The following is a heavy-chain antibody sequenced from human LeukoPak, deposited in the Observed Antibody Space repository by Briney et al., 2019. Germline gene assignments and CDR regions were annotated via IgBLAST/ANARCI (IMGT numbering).Heavy chain of an antibody. V-gene: IGHV3-48*01. D-gene: IGHD3-3*01. CDR1: GFTFSSYS. CDR2: ISSGSSTI. J-gene: IGHJ3*02. CDR3: ARGYYDFWSGNAFDI. Sequence: PGGSLRLSCAASGFTFSSYSMNWVRQAPGEGLEWVSYISSGSSTIYYADSVKGRFTISRDNAKNSLYLQMNSLRAEDTAVYYCARGYYDFWSGNAFDIWGQGTMVTVSS.